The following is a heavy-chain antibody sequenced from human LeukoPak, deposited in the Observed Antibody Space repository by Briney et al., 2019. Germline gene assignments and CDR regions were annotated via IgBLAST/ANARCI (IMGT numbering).Heavy chain of an antibody. D-gene: IGHD3-16*02. J-gene: IGHJ4*02. V-gene: IGHV1-46*01. CDR1: GYTFTSYY. CDR2: INPNGGST. Sequence: ASVKVSCKASGYTFTSYYMHWVRQAPGQGLEWMGIINPNGGSTSYIQKVQGRLSMTRDTSTSTVYMELSSLRSEDTAVYYCARDKVGLHDYVWGSYRYPDYWGQGTLVTVSA. CDR3: ARDKVGLHDYVWGSYRYPDY.